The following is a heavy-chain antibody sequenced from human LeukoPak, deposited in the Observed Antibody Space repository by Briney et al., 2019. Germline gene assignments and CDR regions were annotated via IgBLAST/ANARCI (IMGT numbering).Heavy chain of an antibody. V-gene: IGHV1-18*01. CDR1: GYTFTTLG. D-gene: IGHD5-12*01. CDR2: IGAYNGNT. Sequence: ASVKVSCKASGYTFTTLGLSWVRQAPGQGLEWMGWIGAYNGNTNYAQKFQGRVTMTTDTSTNTAYMELRSLRSDDTAVYYCARVMHWDIIMARGRGMDVWGQGTTVIVSS. CDR3: ARVMHWDIIMARGRGMDV. J-gene: IGHJ6*02.